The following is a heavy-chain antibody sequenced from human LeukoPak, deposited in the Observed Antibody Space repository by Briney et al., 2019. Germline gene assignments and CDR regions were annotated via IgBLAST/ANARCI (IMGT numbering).Heavy chain of an antibody. J-gene: IGHJ4*02. CDR1: GFSLSTRGMG. CDR3: AHRLTSDWYFDY. Sequence: ESGPTLSKPTQTLTLTCTFPGFSLSTRGMGVGWIRQPPGKALEWLALIYWDDDKRYSPSLKTRLTITRDTSKNQVVLTMTNMDPVDTATYYCAHRLTSDWYFDYWGQGTLVTVSS. V-gene: IGHV2-5*02. CDR2: IYWDDDK. D-gene: IGHD2-21*02.